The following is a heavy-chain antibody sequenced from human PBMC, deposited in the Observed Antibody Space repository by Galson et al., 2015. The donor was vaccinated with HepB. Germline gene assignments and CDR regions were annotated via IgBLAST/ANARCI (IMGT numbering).Heavy chain of an antibody. CDR2: ISYTENNQ. CDR1: GFAFRPHA. J-gene: IGHJ6*02. CDR3: ARGRGTFTYYYYGMDL. Sequence: SLRLSCAASGFAFRPHAMHWVRQAPGKGLEWVALISYTENNQYYADSVKGRVTISRDNSKNTLYLQMNSLRVEDTAIYYCARGRGTFTYYYYGMDLWGQGTTVTVSS. V-gene: IGHV3-30-3*01. D-gene: IGHD3-16*01.